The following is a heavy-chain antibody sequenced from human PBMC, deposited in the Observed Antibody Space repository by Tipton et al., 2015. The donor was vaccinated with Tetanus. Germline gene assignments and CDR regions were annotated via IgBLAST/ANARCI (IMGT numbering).Heavy chain of an antibody. V-gene: IGHV3-48*02. Sequence: SVKCRFTVSRDNAKNSVYLQMSSLRDDDTAIYYCARDRRSYIASAGYGMDVWGQGTPVTASS. CDR3: ARDRRSYIASAGYGMDV. D-gene: IGHD6-13*01. J-gene: IGHJ6*02.